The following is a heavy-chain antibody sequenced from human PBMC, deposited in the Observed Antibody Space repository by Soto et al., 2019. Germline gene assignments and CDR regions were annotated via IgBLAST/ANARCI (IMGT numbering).Heavy chain of an antibody. J-gene: IGHJ6*02. CDR2: TYYRSKWYN. Sequence: SQTLSLTCAISGYSVPSNSAAWNWIRQSPSRGLEWLGRTYYRSKWYNDYAVSVKSRITINPDTSKNQFSLQLNSVTPEDTAVYYCAREATYYYDSSGYYSAYYYGMDVWGQGTTVTVSS. CDR3: AREATYYYDSSGYYSAYYYGMDV. D-gene: IGHD3-22*01. V-gene: IGHV6-1*01. CDR1: GYSVPSNSAA.